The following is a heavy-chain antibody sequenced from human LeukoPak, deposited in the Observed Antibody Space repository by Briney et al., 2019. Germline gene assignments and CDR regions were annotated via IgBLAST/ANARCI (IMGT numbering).Heavy chain of an antibody. Sequence: GGSLRLSCAASGFPFSSYWMTWVRQAPGKGLEWVANIKQDGGEKYYVDSVKGRFTISRDNAKNSLYLQMNSLRAEDTAVYYCAKDYCSGGSCYSFYYYGMDVWGKGTTVTVSS. D-gene: IGHD2-15*01. CDR2: IKQDGGEK. V-gene: IGHV3-7*01. J-gene: IGHJ6*04. CDR3: AKDYCSGGSCYSFYYYGMDV. CDR1: GFPFSSYW.